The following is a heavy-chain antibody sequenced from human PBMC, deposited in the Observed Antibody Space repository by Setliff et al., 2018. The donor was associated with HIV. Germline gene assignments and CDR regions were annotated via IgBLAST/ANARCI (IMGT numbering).Heavy chain of an antibody. Sequence: SVKVSCKASGGTFSSYAISWVRQAPGQGLEWMGGIIPILGIANYAQKFQGRVTITADKSTSTAYMELSSLRSEDTAVYDFASQITMGLTWFDPWGQGTLVTVSS. V-gene: IGHV1-69*10. D-gene: IGHD3-10*01. J-gene: IGHJ5*02. CDR1: GGTFSSYA. CDR2: IIPILGIA. CDR3: ASQITMGLTWFDP.